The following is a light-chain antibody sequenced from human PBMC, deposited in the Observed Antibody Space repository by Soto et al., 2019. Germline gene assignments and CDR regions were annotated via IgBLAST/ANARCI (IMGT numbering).Light chain of an antibody. CDR3: SSYTTSNTRQIV. J-gene: IGLJ1*01. CDR1: SSDVGGYTY. V-gene: IGLV2-14*01. CDR2: DVS. Sequence: QSALTQPASVSGSPGQAITISCTGTSSDVGGYTYVSWYQQHPGKAPKFIIYDVSNRPSGVSNRFSGSKSGNTASLTISGLQAEDEADYYRSSYTTSNTRQIVFGTGTKLTVL.